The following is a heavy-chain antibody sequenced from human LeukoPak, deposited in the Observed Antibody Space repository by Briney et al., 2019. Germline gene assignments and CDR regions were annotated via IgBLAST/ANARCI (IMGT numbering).Heavy chain of an antibody. CDR3: ARGLRDFPAFDS. D-gene: IGHD2-2*01. CDR2: ISAYNGNT. J-gene: IGHJ4*02. CDR1: GYTFTNYG. Sequence: ASVKVSCKTSGYTFTNYGISWVRQAPGQGLEWMGWISAYNGNTNYAQKLQGRVTMTTDTSTSTAYMELRRLRSDDTAVYYCARGLRDFPAFDSWGQGTLVTVSS. V-gene: IGHV1-18*01.